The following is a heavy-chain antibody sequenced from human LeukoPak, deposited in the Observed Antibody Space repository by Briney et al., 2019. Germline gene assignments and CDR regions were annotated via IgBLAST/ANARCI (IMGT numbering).Heavy chain of an antibody. D-gene: IGHD3-10*01. CDR1: GFTFISYA. J-gene: IGHJ3*02. CDR2: ISYDGSNK. Sequence: GGSLRLSCAASGFTFISYAMHWVRQAPGKGLEWVAVISYDGSNKYYADSVKGRFTISRDNAKNSLYLQMNSLRAEDTAVYYCARDPYGSGSSFDAFDIWGQGTMVTVSS. CDR3: ARDPYGSGSSFDAFDI. V-gene: IGHV3-30*04.